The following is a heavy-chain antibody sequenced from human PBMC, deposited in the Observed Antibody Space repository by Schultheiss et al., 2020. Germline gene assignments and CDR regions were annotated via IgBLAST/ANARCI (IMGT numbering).Heavy chain of an antibody. D-gene: IGHD3-16*01. CDR2: IYYSGST. V-gene: IGHV4-31*11. Sequence: SATMSLTCAVYGGSFSGYYWSWIRQHPGKGLEWIGYIYYSGSTYYNPSLKSRVTISVDTSKNQFSLKLSSVTAADTAVYYCARDGAMQNTFDIWGQGTMVTVAS. CDR3: ARDGAMQNTFDI. CDR1: GGSFSGYY. J-gene: IGHJ3*02.